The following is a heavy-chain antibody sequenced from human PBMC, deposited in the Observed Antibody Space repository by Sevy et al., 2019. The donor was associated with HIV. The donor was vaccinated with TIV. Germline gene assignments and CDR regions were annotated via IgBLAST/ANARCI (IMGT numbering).Heavy chain of an antibody. V-gene: IGHV4-4*07. D-gene: IGHD4-17*01. J-gene: IGHJ4*02. CDR2: IFASGTT. CDR3: ARDGGYDYGQTLHFGL. CDR1: GGSIGTYY. Sequence: SETLSLTCTVSGGSIGTYYWSWIRQPAGKGPEWIGRIFASGTTKYNPSLKSRVTMSVDPSNNQFSLSMTSLTAADTAVYYCARDGGYDYGQTLHFGLWGQGTLVTVSS.